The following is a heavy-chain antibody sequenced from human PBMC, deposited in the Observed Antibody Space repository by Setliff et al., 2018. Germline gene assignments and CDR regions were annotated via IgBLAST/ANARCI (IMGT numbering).Heavy chain of an antibody. CDR2: MNPKSGGT. CDR3: ARDNRNRDYASGGIGGDY. CDR1: GYTFTGYY. Sequence: GASVKVSCKASGYTFTGYYIHWVRQAPGRGLEWLGWMNPKSGGTDYAQKFQGRVTMTRDTSISTAYMELSRLRSDDTAVYYCARDNRNRDYASGGIGGDYWGQGTLVTVSS. D-gene: IGHD4-17*01. J-gene: IGHJ4*02. V-gene: IGHV1-2*02.